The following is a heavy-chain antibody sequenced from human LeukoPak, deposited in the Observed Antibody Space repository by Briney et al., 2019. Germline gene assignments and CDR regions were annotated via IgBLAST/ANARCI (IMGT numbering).Heavy chain of an antibody. V-gene: IGHV3-21*01. J-gene: IGHJ4*02. CDR1: GFTLSSFK. D-gene: IGHD3-16*01. Sequence: PGGSLRLSCATSGFTLSSFKMTWVRQAPGKGLEWVASISPSSSYISYADSLKGRVTVSRDNAKHSVFLQMSSLRAEDTAVYYCARDLPGGEYFDSWGQGTLVSVSS. CDR2: ISPSSSYI. CDR3: ARDLPGGEYFDS.